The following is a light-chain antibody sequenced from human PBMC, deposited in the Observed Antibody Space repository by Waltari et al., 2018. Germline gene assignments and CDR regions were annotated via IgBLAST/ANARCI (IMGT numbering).Light chain of an antibody. CDR3: QRYNSYANT. CDR1: QSINTY. Sequence: DILMTQSPSTLSASVGDRLTITCRASQSINTYLAWYQQKPGKAPKLLIYGASTLESGVPGRFSGTGSGTEFTLTISSLQPDDFATYYCQRYNSYANTFGQGTKVDIK. J-gene: IGKJ2*01. V-gene: IGKV1-5*01. CDR2: GAS.